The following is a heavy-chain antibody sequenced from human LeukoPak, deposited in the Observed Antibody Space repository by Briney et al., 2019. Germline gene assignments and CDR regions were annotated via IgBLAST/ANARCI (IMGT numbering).Heavy chain of an antibody. J-gene: IGHJ6*03. Sequence: PGGSLRLSRAASGFTFSSYAMSWVRQTPGKGLEWVSAISGSGSNTYYADSVKGRFTISRDNSKNTLYLQMNSLRAEDTAVYYCAKAKRDSNYYYYYMDVWGKGTTVTVSS. CDR1: GFTFSSYA. CDR2: ISGSGSNT. D-gene: IGHD4-11*01. V-gene: IGHV3-23*01. CDR3: AKAKRDSNYYYYYMDV.